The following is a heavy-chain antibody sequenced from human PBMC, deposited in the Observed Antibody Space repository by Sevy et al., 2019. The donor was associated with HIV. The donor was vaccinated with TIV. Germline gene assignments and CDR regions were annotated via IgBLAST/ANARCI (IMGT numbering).Heavy chain of an antibody. D-gene: IGHD5-18*01. Sequence: GGSLRLSCAASGFTFSSYAMHWVRQAPGKGLEWVAVISYDGSNKYYADSVKGRFTISRDNSKNTLYLQMNSLRAEDTAVCYCARARGYSYGGDAFDIWGQGTMVTVSS. CDR2: ISYDGSNK. V-gene: IGHV3-30-3*01. CDR1: GFTFSSYA. CDR3: ARARGYSYGGDAFDI. J-gene: IGHJ3*02.